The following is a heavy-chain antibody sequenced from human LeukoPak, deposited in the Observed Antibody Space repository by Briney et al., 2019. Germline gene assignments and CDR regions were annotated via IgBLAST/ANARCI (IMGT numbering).Heavy chain of an antibody. Sequence: PSETLSLTCAVSGGSISSSNWWSWVRQPPGKGLEWIGYIYYSGSTYYNPSLKSRVTISVDTSKNQFSLKLSSVTAADTAVYYCARDRGAEYGSGSYYSFDYWGQGTLVTVYS. CDR1: GGSISSSNW. V-gene: IGHV4-4*02. D-gene: IGHD3-10*01. CDR3: ARDRGAEYGSGSYYSFDY. J-gene: IGHJ4*02. CDR2: IYYSGST.